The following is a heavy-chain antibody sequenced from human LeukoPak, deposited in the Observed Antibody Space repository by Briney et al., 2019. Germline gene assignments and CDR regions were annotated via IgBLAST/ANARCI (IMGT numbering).Heavy chain of an antibody. CDR2: IYSSGSI. CDR3: ARDSSSWSNYFDY. V-gene: IGHV3-53*01. J-gene: IGHJ4*02. CDR1: GFTVSSNY. D-gene: IGHD6-13*01. Sequence: PGGSLRLSCAASGFTVSSNYMSWVRQAPGKGLEWVSVIYSSGSIYYADSVKGRFTISRDNSKNTLYLQMNSLGAEDTAVYYCARDSSSWSNYFDYWGQGTLVTVSS.